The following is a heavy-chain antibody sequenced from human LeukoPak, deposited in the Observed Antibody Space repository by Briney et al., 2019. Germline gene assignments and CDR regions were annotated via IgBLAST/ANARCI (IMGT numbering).Heavy chain of an antibody. CDR1: GGSISSCY. D-gene: IGHD6-6*01. CDR2: IYTSGST. Sequence: EPSETLSLTCTVSGGSISSCYWSWIRQPPGKGLEWIGYIYTSGSTNYDPSLKSRVTISVDTSKNQFSLKLSSVTAADTAVYYCARHRIAARPLGWFDPWGQGTLVTVSS. J-gene: IGHJ5*02. V-gene: IGHV4-4*09. CDR3: ARHRIAARPLGWFDP.